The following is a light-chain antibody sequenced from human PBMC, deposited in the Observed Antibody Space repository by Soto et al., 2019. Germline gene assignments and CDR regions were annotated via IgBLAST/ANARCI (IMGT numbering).Light chain of an antibody. CDR2: GAS. Sequence: EIVMTQSPATLSVSPGERATLSCRASQSVSSNLAWYQQKPGQAPRLLIYGASTRVTGIPARFSGSGSGTEFTLTISSLQSEDFAVYYCQQYGSSQSFGQGTKVEIK. J-gene: IGKJ1*01. V-gene: IGKV3-15*01. CDR1: QSVSSN. CDR3: QQYGSSQS.